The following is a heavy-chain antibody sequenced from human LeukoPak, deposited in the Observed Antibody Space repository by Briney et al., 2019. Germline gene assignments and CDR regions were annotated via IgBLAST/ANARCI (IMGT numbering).Heavy chain of an antibody. CDR3: ARGQWLDPH. D-gene: IGHD6-19*01. CDR2: ISYSGDT. CDR1: GGSFSGHY. Sequence: SETLSLTCAVYGGSFSGHYWSWIRQPPGKGLEWIGEISYSGDTNYSPSLKSRVTMSVDTSKNQSSLNLRSVTAADTAVYYCARGQWLDPHWGQGTLVTVSS. J-gene: IGHJ4*02. V-gene: IGHV4-34*01.